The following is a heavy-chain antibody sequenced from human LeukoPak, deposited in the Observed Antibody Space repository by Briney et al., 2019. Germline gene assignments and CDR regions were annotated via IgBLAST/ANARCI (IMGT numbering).Heavy chain of an antibody. CDR2: INHSGST. CDR1: GGSFSGYY. CDR3: VRGFEGMSVREYYYDSSGYYHFDY. V-gene: IGHV4-34*01. D-gene: IGHD3-22*01. J-gene: IGHJ4*02. Sequence: SETLSLTCAVYGGSFSGYYWSWIRQPPGKGLEWIGEINHSGSTNYNPSLKSRVTISVDTSKNQFSLKLSSVTAADTAVYYCVRGFEGMSVREYYYDSSGYYHFDYWGQGTLVTVSS.